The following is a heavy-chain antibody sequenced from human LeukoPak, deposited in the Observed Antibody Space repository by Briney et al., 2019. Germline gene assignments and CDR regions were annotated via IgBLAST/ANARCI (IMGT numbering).Heavy chain of an antibody. Sequence: SETLSLTCTVSGGSISSYYWSWIRQPPGKGLEWIGYIYYSGFNKSNGDITVYNPSLESRVTTSRDTSKNQFSLKLSSVTAADTAVYYCVRASVHSGGAFDIWGQGTVVTVSS. V-gene: IGHV4-59*01. CDR1: GGSISSYY. CDR2: IYYSGFNKSNGDIT. J-gene: IGHJ3*02. D-gene: IGHD2-15*01. CDR3: VRASVHSGGAFDI.